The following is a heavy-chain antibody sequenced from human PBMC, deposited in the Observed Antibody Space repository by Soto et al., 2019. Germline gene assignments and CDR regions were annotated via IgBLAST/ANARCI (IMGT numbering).Heavy chain of an antibody. CDR3: ARDREKDDSSGYYYN. V-gene: IGHV3-48*02. Sequence: GGSLRLSCAASGFTFSSYSMNWVHQAPGKGLEWVSYISSSSSTIYYADSVKGRFTISRDNAKNSLYLQMNSLRDEDTAVYYCARDREKDDSSGYYYNWGQGTLVTVSS. J-gene: IGHJ4*02. CDR1: GFTFSSYS. CDR2: ISSSSSTI. D-gene: IGHD3-22*01.